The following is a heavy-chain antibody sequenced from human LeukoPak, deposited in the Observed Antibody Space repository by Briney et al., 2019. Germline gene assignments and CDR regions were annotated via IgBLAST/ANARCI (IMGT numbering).Heavy chain of an antibody. D-gene: IGHD1-26*01. CDR1: GFSSYS. CDR3: ARDLSGSYVNY. V-gene: IGHV3-48*04. Sequence: GGSQRLSCAASGFSSYSLNWVRQAPGKGLEWVSYISSSGTTIYYADSVKGRFTISRDNAKKSLHLQMNSLRAEDTAVYYCARDLSGSYVNYWGQGTLVTVSS. J-gene: IGHJ4*02. CDR2: ISSSGTTI.